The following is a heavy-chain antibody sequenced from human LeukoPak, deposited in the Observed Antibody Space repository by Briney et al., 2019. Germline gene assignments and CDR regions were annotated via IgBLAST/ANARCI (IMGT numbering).Heavy chain of an antibody. D-gene: IGHD1-26*01. CDR2: MNPNSGNT. Sequence: GASVKVSCKASGYTFTSYDINWVRQATGQGLEWMGWMNPNSGNTGYAQKFQGRVTMTRNTSISTAYMELSSLRSEDPAVYYSARGLSGSYSGGAWFDRWGQGTLVTVSS. CDR3: ARGLSGSYSGGAWFDR. V-gene: IGHV1-8*01. CDR1: GYTFTSYD. J-gene: IGHJ5*02.